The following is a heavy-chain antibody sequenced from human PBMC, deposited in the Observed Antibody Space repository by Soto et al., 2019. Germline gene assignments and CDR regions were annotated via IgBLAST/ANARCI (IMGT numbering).Heavy chain of an antibody. CDR2: IHQSGST. V-gene: IGHV4-4*02. D-gene: IGHD2-2*01. CDR1: GDSISKTNW. Sequence: SETLSLTCTVSGDSISKTNWWSWVRQPPGKGLEWIGEIHQSGSTNYSPSLKGRVTISVDNSKNQFSLKLRSVSAADTAVYYCARVPMIVEIPAAPSGWFDPWGQGTLVTVSS. J-gene: IGHJ5*02. CDR3: ARVPMIVEIPAAPSGWFDP.